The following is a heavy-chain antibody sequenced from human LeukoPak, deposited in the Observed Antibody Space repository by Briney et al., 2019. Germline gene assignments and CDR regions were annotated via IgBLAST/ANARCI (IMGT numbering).Heavy chain of an antibody. V-gene: IGHV3-33*01. CDR3: ARTRLTYYYDSSTDY. CDR1: GFTFSSYG. Sequence: GSLRLSCAASGFTFSSYGMHWVRQAPGKGLEWVAVIWYDGSNKYYADSVKGRFTISRDNSKNTLYLQMNSLRAEDTAVYYCARTRLTYYYDSSTDYWGQGTLVTVSP. CDR2: IWYDGSNK. J-gene: IGHJ4*02. D-gene: IGHD3-22*01.